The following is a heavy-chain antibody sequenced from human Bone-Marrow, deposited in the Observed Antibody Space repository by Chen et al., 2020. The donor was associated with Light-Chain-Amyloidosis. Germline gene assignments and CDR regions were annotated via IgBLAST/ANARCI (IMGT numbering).Heavy chain of an antibody. CDR3: VRDTYDSSTYYTYRSMDV. J-gene: IGHJ6*02. Sequence: QVQLQQWGAGLLKPSETRSLTCAVYGGSFSDYSWTWIRQSPGTGLEWIGKITHSGSTKYNPSLKSRVTMSVDTSKNQFSLKMNSVTAADTAVYYCVRDTYDSSTYYTYRSMDVWGQGTTVTVSS. CDR1: GGSFSDYS. D-gene: IGHD3-22*01. V-gene: IGHV4-34*01. CDR2: ITHSGST.